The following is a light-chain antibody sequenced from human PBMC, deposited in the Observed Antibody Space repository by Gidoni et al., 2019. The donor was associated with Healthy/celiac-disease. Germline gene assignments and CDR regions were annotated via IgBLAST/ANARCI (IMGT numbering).Light chain of an antibody. V-gene: IGLV2-14*01. Sequence: QSALIQPASVSGSPGQSLTISCTGTSSDVGGYNYVSWYQQHPGKAPKLMIYEVSNRPSGVSNRFSGSKSGNTASLTISGLQAEDEADYYCSSYTSSSTPVVFGGGTKLTV. CDR1: SSDVGGYNY. J-gene: IGLJ2*01. CDR2: EVS. CDR3: SSYTSSSTPVV.